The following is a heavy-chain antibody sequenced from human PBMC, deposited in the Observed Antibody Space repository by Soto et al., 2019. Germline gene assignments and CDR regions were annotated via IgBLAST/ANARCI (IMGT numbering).Heavy chain of an antibody. D-gene: IGHD2-15*01. V-gene: IGHV3-21*01. J-gene: IGHJ4*02. Sequence: GGSLRLSCAASGFTCSSDSMNWVRQAPGKGLEWVSSISSSSSYIYYADSVKGRFTISRDNAKNSLYLQMNSLRAEDTAVYYCASPVVVVAAMWRDYWGQGTLVTVSS. CDR1: GFTCSSDS. CDR2: ISSSSSYI. CDR3: ASPVVVVAAMWRDY.